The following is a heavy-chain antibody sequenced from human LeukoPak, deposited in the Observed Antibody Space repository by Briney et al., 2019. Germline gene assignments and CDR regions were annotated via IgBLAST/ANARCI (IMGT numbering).Heavy chain of an antibody. CDR2: IYTSGST. J-gene: IGHJ4*02. CDR3: ASLGRGSGSYYSVGYFDY. D-gene: IGHD3-10*01. Sequence: SETLSLTCTVSGGSISSYYWSWIRQPAGKGLEWIGRIYTSGSTNYNPPLKSRVTMSVDTSKNQFSLKLSSVTAADTAVYYCASLGRGSGSYYSVGYFDYWGQGTLVTVSS. CDR1: GGSISSYY. V-gene: IGHV4-4*07.